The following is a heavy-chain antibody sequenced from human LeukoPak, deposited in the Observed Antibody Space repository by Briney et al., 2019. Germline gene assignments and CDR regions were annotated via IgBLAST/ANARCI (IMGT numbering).Heavy chain of an antibody. CDR2: ISYDGSNK. Sequence: GRSLRLSCAASGFTFSSYGMHWVRQAPGKGLEWVAVISYDGSNKYYADSVKGRFTISRDNSKNTLYLQMNSLRAEDTAVYYCAKDRSSSSWYGWDNWFDPWGQGTLVTVSS. CDR3: AKDRSSSSWYGWDNWFDP. CDR1: GFTFSSYG. D-gene: IGHD6-13*01. V-gene: IGHV3-30*18. J-gene: IGHJ5*02.